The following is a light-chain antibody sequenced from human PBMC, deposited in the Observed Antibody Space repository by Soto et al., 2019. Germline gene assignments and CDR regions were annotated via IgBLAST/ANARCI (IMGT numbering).Light chain of an antibody. J-gene: IGLJ3*02. CDR2: LNSDGSH. CDR1: SGHSSYA. Sequence: QLVLTQSPSASASLGASVKLTCTLSSGHSSYAIAWHQQQPEKGPRYLMKLNSDGSHSKGDGIPDRFSGSSSGAERYLTISGLQSEDEADYYCQTWGTGIWVFGGGTKFTVL. V-gene: IGLV4-69*01. CDR3: QTWGTGIWV.